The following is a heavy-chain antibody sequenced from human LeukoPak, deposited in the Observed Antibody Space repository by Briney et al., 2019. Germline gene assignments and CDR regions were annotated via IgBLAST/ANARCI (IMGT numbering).Heavy chain of an antibody. CDR1: GFTFSSYA. CDR3: ARGEHQSHWNDGRYFGY. V-gene: IGHV3-30*01. J-gene: IGHJ4*02. CDR2: ISYDGSNK. D-gene: IGHD1-1*01. Sequence: GGSLRLSCAASGFTFSSYAMHWVRQAPGKGLEWVAVISYDGSNKYYADSVKGRFTISRDNSKNTLYLQMNSLRAEDTAVYYCARGEHQSHWNDGRYFGYWGQGTLVTVSS.